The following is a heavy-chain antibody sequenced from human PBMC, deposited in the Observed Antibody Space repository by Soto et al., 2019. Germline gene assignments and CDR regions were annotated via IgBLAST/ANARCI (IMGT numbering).Heavy chain of an antibody. J-gene: IGHJ4*02. V-gene: IGHV4-30-2*01. Sequence: SETLSLTCAASGGSISSGCYSWSSIRQPPAKGLEWIGYIYHSGSTYYNPSLKSRVSISLDRSKNQFSLKLSSVTAADTAVYYWASQYYYGSGNVFWGQGTLVAVSS. CDR1: GGSISSGCYS. D-gene: IGHD3-10*01. CDR3: ASQYYYGSGNVF. CDR2: IYHSGST.